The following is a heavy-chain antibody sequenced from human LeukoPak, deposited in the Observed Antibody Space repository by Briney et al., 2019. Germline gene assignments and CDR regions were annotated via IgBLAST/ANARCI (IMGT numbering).Heavy chain of an antibody. D-gene: IGHD3-22*01. CDR2: MNTNSGNT. CDR1: GYTFTSYD. Sequence: ASVKVSCKASGYTFTSYDINWVRQATGQGLEWMGWMNTNSGNTGYAQKFQGRVTITRNTSISTAYMELSSLRSEDTAVYYCARSSSGYYFRYWGQGTLVTVSS. CDR3: ARSSSGYYFRY. J-gene: IGHJ4*02. V-gene: IGHV1-8*03.